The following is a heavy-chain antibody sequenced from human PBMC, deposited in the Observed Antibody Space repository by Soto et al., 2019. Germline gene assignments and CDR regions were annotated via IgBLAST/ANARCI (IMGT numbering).Heavy chain of an antibody. CDR1: GFTFSRYI. J-gene: IGHJ3*01. Sequence: EVQLVESGGGLVKPGGSLRLSCAASGFTFSRYIMHWVRQAPGQGLEWIANISSTSTNIYYADSVKGRITISRDNPKNSLSRQMDSLRREDTAVYYCARGIDSSSLVTFDVWGQGTMVTVSP. CDR3: ARGIDSSSLVTFDV. CDR2: ISSTSTNI. D-gene: IGHD3-22*01. V-gene: IGHV3-21*01.